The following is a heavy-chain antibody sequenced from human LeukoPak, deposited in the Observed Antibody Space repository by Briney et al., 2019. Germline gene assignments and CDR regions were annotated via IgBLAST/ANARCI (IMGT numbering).Heavy chain of an antibody. D-gene: IGHD4-23*01. V-gene: IGHV7-4-1*02. CDR2: INTNTGNP. J-gene: IGHJ6*03. CDR1: GYTFTNYS. Sequence: ASAKVSCKASGYTFTNYSMNWVRQAPGQGLEWMGWINTNTGNPTYAQGFTGRFVFSLDTSVSTAYLQISSLKAEDTAVYYCARPKLRWSAYYYMDVWGKGTTVTDSS. CDR3: ARPKLRWSAYYYMDV.